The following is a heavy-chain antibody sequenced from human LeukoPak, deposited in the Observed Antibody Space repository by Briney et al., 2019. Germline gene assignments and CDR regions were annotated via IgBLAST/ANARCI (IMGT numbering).Heavy chain of an antibody. CDR3: ARGAYYYED. Sequence: GGSLRLSCAASGFTFSSHSMNWVRQAPGKGLEWVSYISSSSSTIYYADSVKGRSTISRDNAKNSLYLQMNSLRAEDTAVYCCARGAYYYEDWGQGTLVTVSS. CDR1: GFTFSSHS. V-gene: IGHV3-48*01. J-gene: IGHJ4*02. CDR2: ISSSSSTI. D-gene: IGHD3-22*01.